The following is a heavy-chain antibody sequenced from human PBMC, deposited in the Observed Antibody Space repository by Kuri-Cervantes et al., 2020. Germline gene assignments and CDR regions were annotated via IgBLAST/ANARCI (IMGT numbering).Heavy chain of an antibody. Sequence: GESLKISCAASGFTFSSYGMHWVRQAPGKGLEWVAVISYDGSNKYYADSAKGRFTISRDNSKNTLYLQMNSLRAEDTAVYYCAREGGRGGMDVWGQGTTVTVSS. CDR3: AREGGRGGMDV. CDR2: ISYDGSNK. D-gene: IGHD2-15*01. CDR1: GFTFSSYG. V-gene: IGHV3-30*03. J-gene: IGHJ6*02.